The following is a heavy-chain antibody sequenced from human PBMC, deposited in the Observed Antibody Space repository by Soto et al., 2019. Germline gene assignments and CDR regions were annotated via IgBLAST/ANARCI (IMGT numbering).Heavy chain of an antibody. CDR1: GGTFSSYT. J-gene: IGHJ4*02. Sequence: ASVKVSCKASGGTFSSYTISWVRQAPGQGLEWMGRIIANNGKTNYAQKLQGRVTMTTDTSTSTAYMDLRSLRSDDTAVYYCASNSGYSYGLYYFDYWGQGTLVTVSS. D-gene: IGHD5-18*01. V-gene: IGHV1-18*01. CDR3: ASNSGYSYGLYYFDY. CDR2: IIANNGKT.